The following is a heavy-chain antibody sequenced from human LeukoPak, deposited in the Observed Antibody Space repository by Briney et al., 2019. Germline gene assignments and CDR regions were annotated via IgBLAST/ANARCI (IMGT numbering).Heavy chain of an antibody. CDR1: GFTFSSYA. D-gene: IGHD6-19*01. CDR2: ISYDGSNK. Sequence: GRSLRLSCAASGFTFSSYAMHWVRQAPGKGLEWVAVISYDGSNKYYADSVTGRFTISRDNSKNTLYLQMNSLRAEDTAVYYCASPFPRIAVAGTGLVFDYWGQGTLVTVSS. J-gene: IGHJ4*02. V-gene: IGHV3-30-3*01. CDR3: ASPFPRIAVAGTGLVFDY.